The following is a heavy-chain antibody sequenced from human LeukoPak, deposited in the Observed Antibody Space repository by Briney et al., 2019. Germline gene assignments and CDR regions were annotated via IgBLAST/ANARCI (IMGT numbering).Heavy chain of an antibody. Sequence: PSQTLSLTCTVAGGSISRSSYYWGWIRQPPGKGLEWIGRISYRGSTYYTPSLKCRVTISVDTSKNRFSLKLSSVTAADTAVYYCARHLGYCSSSSCYFDYWGQGALVTVSS. V-gene: IGHV4-39*01. J-gene: IGHJ4*02. CDR2: ISYRGST. CDR1: GGSISRSSYY. D-gene: IGHD2-2*01. CDR3: ARHLGYCSSSSCYFDY.